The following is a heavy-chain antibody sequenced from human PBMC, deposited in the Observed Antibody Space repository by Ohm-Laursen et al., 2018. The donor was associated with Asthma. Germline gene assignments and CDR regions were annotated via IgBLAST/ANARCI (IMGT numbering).Heavy chain of an antibody. CDR3: AGDRIGAAGITDH. Sequence: SLRLSCAASGFTFSSYGMHWVRQAPAKGLEWVAVISYDGSNTYYADSVKGRFTISRDNSKNTLYLQMNSLRAEDTAVYFCAGDRIGAAGITDHWGQGTLVTVSS. D-gene: IGHD6-13*01. V-gene: IGHV3-30*03. CDR1: GFTFSSYG. CDR2: ISYDGSNT. J-gene: IGHJ4*02.